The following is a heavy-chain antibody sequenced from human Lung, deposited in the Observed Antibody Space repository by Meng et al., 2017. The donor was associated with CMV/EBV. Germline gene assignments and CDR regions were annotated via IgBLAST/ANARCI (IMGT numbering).Heavy chain of an antibody. CDR3: ATDRSKSPSYSYGMDV. V-gene: IGHV3-30*04. CDR1: GFTFRSYV. CDR2: VSYDGSNQ. J-gene: IGHJ6*02. Sequence: GESLKISCAASGFTFRSYVMHWVRQAPGRGLEWVSVVSYDGSNQYYADSVNGRFTISRDNSRNTLYLQINSLRVEDTAVYFCATDRSKSPSYSYGMDVWGQGTTVTVSS. D-gene: IGHD2-15*01.